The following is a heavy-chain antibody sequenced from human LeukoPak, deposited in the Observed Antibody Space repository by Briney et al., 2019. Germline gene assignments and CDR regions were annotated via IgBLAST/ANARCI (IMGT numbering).Heavy chain of an antibody. V-gene: IGHV1-69*13. CDR2: IIPIFGTA. Sequence: GASVKVSCKASGGTFSSYAISWVRQAPGQGLEWMGGIIPIFGTANYAQKFQGRVTITADESTSTAYMELSSLRSEDTAVYYCARDSRPGYYGTYYWGQGTLVTVSS. CDR3: ARDSRPGYYGTYY. J-gene: IGHJ4*02. D-gene: IGHD3-10*01. CDR1: GGTFSSYA.